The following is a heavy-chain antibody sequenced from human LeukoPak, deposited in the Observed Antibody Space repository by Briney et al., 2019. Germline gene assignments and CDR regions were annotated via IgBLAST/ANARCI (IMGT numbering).Heavy chain of an antibody. Sequence: GASVKVSCKASGYTFTGYYMHWVRQAPGQGLEWMGWINPNSGGTNYAQKFQGRVTMTRDTSISTAYMELSRLRSDDTAVYYCAGPGYSSGWYGVDYWGQGTLVSVSS. J-gene: IGHJ4*02. D-gene: IGHD6-19*01. CDR2: INPNSGGT. V-gene: IGHV1-2*02. CDR3: AGPGYSSGWYGVDY. CDR1: GYTFTGYY.